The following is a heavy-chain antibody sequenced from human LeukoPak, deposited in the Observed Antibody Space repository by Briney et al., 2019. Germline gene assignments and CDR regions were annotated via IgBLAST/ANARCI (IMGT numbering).Heavy chain of an antibody. J-gene: IGHJ3*02. V-gene: IGHV3-53*01. CDR2: IYSGGST. D-gene: IGHD3-22*01. CDR1: GFTVSSNY. Sequence: PGGSLRFSCAASGFTVSSNYMSWGRQAPGKGLEWVSVIYSGGSTYYADSVKGRFTISRDNSKNTLYLQMNSLRAEDTAVYYCAKDLFPLDQYYYDSSGYYLCAFDIWGQGTMVTVSS. CDR3: AKDLFPLDQYYYDSSGYYLCAFDI.